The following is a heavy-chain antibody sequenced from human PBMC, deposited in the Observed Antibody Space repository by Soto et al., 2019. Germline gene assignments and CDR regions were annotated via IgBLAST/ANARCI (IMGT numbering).Heavy chain of an antibody. Sequence: QMQLVQSGAEVKRPGASVRVSCKSSGYTFTSFYIHWVRQAPGQGLEWMGIINPSGGITNFAQRFQGRVTMTRDMSTNTHYRELSSLKSDDTAVYYCASSPAFSSSWYGIPPDPSHGMDVWGQWTTVTVS. CDR3: ASSPAFSSSWYGIPPDPSHGMDV. V-gene: IGHV1-46*01. J-gene: IGHJ6*02. CDR2: INPSGGIT. CDR1: GYTFTSFY. D-gene: IGHD6-13*01.